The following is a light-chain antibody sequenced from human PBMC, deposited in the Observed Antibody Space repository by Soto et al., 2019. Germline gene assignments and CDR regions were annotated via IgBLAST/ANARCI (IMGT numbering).Light chain of an antibody. CDR1: QTISTY. V-gene: IGKV1-39*01. Sequence: DIQMTQSPSSLSASVGDRVTITCRASQTISTYLNWYQQKPVKAPKLLIHAASSLQSGVPSRFSGSGSGTDFTLTISSLQPEDFATYYCQQSYRAPLTFGPGTKVDIK. J-gene: IGKJ3*01. CDR2: AAS. CDR3: QQSYRAPLT.